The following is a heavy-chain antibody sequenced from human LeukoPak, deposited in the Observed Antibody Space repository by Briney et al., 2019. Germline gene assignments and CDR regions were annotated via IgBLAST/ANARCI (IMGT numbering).Heavy chain of an antibody. D-gene: IGHD2-15*01. CDR3: ARMVVVVAATLYYFDY. CDR2: INHSGST. Sequence: SETLSLTCAVYGGSFSGYYWSWIRQPPGKGLEWIGEINHSGSTNYNPSLKSRVSISVDTSKNQFSLKLSSVTAADTAVYYCARMVVVVAATLYYFDYWGQGTLVTVSS. CDR1: GGSFSGYY. V-gene: IGHV4-34*01. J-gene: IGHJ4*02.